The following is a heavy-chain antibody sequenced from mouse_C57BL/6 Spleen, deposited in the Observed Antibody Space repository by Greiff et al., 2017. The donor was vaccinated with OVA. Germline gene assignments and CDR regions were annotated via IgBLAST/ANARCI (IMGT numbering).Heavy chain of an antibody. CDR3: ARDPGSSLYWYFDV. CDR2: ISYDGSN. CDR1: GYSITSGYY. Sequence: ESGPGLVKPSQSLSLTCSVTGYSITSGYYWNWIRQFPGNKLEWMGYISYDGSNNYNPSLKNRISINRDTSKNQFFLKLNSVTTEDTATYYCARDPGSSLYWYFDVWGTGTTVTVSS. D-gene: IGHD1-1*01. J-gene: IGHJ1*03. V-gene: IGHV3-6*01.